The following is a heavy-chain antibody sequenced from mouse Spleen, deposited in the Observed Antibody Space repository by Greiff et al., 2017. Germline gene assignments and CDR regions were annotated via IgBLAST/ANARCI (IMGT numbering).Heavy chain of an antibody. J-gene: IGHJ3*01. D-gene: IGHD1-1*01. Sequence: VQLKESGGGLVQPGGSLKLSCATSGFTFSDYYMYWVRQTPEKRLEWVAYISNGGGSTYYPDTVKGRFTISRDNAKNTLYLQMSRLKSEDTAMYYCARGVLRSFAYWGQGTLVTVSA. V-gene: IGHV5-12*02. CDR1: GFTFSDYY. CDR3: ARGVLRSFAY. CDR2: ISNGGGST.